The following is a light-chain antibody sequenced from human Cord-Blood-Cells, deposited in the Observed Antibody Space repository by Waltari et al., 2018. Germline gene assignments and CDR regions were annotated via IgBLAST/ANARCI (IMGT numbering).Light chain of an antibody. Sequence: QSALTQPRSVSGSPGQSVTISCTGTSSDVGGYNYVSWYQQHPGKAPKLMIYDVSKRPSGVPDRFSGSKYGNTASLTSSGLQAEDEADYYCCSYAGSYTLVFGGGTKLTVL. J-gene: IGLJ3*02. CDR2: DVS. CDR3: CSYAGSYTLV. V-gene: IGLV2-11*01. CDR1: SSDVGGYNY.